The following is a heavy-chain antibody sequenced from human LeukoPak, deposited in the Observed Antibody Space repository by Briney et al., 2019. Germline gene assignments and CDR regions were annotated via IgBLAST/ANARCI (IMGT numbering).Heavy chain of an antibody. CDR2: TYYRSKWYN. V-gene: IGHV6-1*01. D-gene: IGHD4-17*01. Sequence: SQTLSLTCVMSGDGVFSISGACDCTRQSPSRGLEWLGRTYYRSKWYNDYAVSVKSRITINPDTSKNQFSLQLNSVTPEDTDMYFCARSFYPPTVTSYYGIDVWGQGTTVTVSS. CDR3: ARSFYPPTVTSYYGIDV. J-gene: IGHJ6*02. CDR1: GDGVFSISGA.